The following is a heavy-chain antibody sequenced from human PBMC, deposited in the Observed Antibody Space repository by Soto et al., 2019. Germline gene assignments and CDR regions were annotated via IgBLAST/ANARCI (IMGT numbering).Heavy chain of an antibody. CDR1: GFTFSSYG. V-gene: IGHV3-33*01. D-gene: IGHD2-2*01. J-gene: IGHJ5*02. Sequence: QVQLVESGGGVVQPGRSLRLSCAASGFTFSSYGMHWVRQAPGKGLEWVAVIWYDGSNKYYADSVKGRFTISRDNSKNTLYLQMNSLRAEDTDLYYCARDGGVVPAARNWFDPWGQGTLVTVSS. CDR3: ARDGGVVPAARNWFDP. CDR2: IWYDGSNK.